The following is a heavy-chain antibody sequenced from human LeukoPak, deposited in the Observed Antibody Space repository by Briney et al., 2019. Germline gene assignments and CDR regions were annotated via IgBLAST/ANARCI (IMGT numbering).Heavy chain of an antibody. J-gene: IGHJ4*02. CDR2: ISGSGGST. V-gene: IGHV3-23*01. Sequence: GGSLRLSRAASGFTFSSYAMSWVRQAPGKGLEWVSAISGSGGSTYYADSVKGRFTISRDDSKNTLYLQKNSLRAEDTAVYYCARGYYYDSSGYDYWGQGTLVTVSS. CDR3: ARGYYYDSSGYDY. D-gene: IGHD3-22*01. CDR1: GFTFSSYA.